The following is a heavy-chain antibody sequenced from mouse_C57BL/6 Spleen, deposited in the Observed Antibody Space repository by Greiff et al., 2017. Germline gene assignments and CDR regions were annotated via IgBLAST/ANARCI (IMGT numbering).Heavy chain of an antibody. J-gene: IGHJ3*01. CDR3: AIPYDGYSY. D-gene: IGHD2-3*01. CDR2: IDPETGGT. CDR1: GYTFTDYE. V-gene: IGHV1-15*01. Sequence: QVQLKESGAELVRPGASVTLSCKASGYTFTDYEMHWVKQTPVHGLEWIGAIDPETGGTAYNQKFKGKAILTADKSSSTAYMELRSLTSEDSAVYYCAIPYDGYSYWGQGTLVTVSA.